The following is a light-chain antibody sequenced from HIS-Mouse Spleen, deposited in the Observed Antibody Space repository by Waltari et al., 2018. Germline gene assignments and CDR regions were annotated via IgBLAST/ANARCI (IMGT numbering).Light chain of an antibody. CDR2: EGS. V-gene: IGLV2-23*01. CDR3: CSYAGSSTWV. J-gene: IGLJ3*02. CDR1: SSDVGSYNL. Sequence: QSALTQPASVSGSPGQSITISCTGTSSDVGSYNLVSWYQQHPGKAPKRMIYEGSKRHSGVSNRCSGSKSGNTASLTISGLQAEDEADYYCCSYAGSSTWVFGGGTKLTVL.